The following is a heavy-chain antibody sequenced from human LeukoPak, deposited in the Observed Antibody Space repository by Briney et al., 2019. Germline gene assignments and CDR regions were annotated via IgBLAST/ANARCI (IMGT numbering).Heavy chain of an antibody. CDR2: ISGSGGST. CDR3: AKDVLLWFGDPTGS. Sequence: GGSLRLSWAASGFTFSSYAMSWVRQAPGKGLEWVSAISGSGGSTYYADSVKGRFTISRDNSKNTLYLQMNSLRAEDTAVYYCAKDVLLWFGDPTGSGGQGTLVTVSS. V-gene: IGHV3-23*01. J-gene: IGHJ4*02. CDR1: GFTFSSYA. D-gene: IGHD3-10*01.